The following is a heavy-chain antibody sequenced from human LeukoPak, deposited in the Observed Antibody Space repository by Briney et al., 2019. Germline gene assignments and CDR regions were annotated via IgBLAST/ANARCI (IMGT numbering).Heavy chain of an antibody. J-gene: IGHJ6*02. D-gene: IGHD1-1*01. V-gene: IGHV3-7*05. CDR2: IKQDGSEK. Sequence: GGSLRLSCAASGVTFSSYWMNWARQAPGKGLEWVAIIKQDGSEKYYVDFVKGRFSISRDNAKNSLYLQMNSLGADDTAVYYCAGGTGMDVWGQGTPVTVSS. CDR3: AGGTGMDV. CDR1: GVTFSSYW.